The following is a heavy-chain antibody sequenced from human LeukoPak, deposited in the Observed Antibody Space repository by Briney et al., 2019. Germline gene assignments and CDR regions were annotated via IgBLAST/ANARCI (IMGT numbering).Heavy chain of an antibody. CDR3: ARSSGDAVEGY. Sequence: ASVKVSCKASGYTFTGYYMHWVRQAPGQGLEWMGWINPNSGGTNYAQKFQGRVTMTRDTSISTAYMELSSLRSEDTAVYYCARSSGDAVEGYWGQGTLVTVSS. CDR2: INPNSGGT. V-gene: IGHV1-2*02. CDR1: GYTFTGYY. J-gene: IGHJ4*02. D-gene: IGHD4-17*01.